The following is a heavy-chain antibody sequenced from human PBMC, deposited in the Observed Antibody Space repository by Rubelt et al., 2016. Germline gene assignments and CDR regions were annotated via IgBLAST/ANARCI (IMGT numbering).Heavy chain of an antibody. J-gene: IGHJ4*02. CDR2: INSDGSST. CDR3: TRDRGYNTFGY. D-gene: IGHD5-18*01. Sequence: EVQLVESGGGLVQPGGSLRLSCAASGFTFSSYWMHWVRQAPGKGLVWVSRINSDGSSTSYADSVTGRFTISRDNAKNTVYLQMNSRRADDSAIDYCTRDRGYNTFGYWGQGTLVTVSS. V-gene: IGHV3-74*01. CDR1: GFTFSSYW.